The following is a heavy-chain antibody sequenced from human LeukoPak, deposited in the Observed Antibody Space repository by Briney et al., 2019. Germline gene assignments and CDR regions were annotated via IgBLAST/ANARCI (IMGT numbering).Heavy chain of an antibody. J-gene: IGHJ3*02. CDR1: GFKFADAP. Sequence: GGSLRLSCTASGFKFADAPMHWVRQPPGKGLEWIALITWDATDSYYADSVKGRFTISRDDSRNTLFLQMNSLRSEDTALYYCAKDVSFRRGHNFDASDIWGLGTMVIVSS. CDR3: AKDVSFRRGHNFDASDI. V-gene: IGHV3-43*01. D-gene: IGHD5-24*01. CDR2: ITWDATDS.